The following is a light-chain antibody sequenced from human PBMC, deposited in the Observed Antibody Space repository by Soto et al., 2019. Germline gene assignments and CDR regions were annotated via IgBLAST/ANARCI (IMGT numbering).Light chain of an antibody. Sequence: EIVLTQSPATLSFSPGERATLSCRASQSISKYLAWYQQRPGQAPRLLIYDASTMATGIPARFSGSWSGTDFTLTISSLEPEDFAVYYCQQRSNWRGTFGGGTKVEI. J-gene: IGKJ4*01. CDR1: QSISKY. CDR2: DAS. CDR3: QQRSNWRGT. V-gene: IGKV3-11*01.